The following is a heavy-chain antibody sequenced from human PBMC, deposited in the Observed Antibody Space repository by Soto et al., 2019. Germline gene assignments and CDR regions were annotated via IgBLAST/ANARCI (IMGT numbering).Heavy chain of an antibody. CDR2: IYYSGST. V-gene: IGHV4-31*03. Sequence: SETLSLTCTVSCGSIISGGYYWSWIRQHPGKGVEWIGYIYYSGSTYYNPSLKSRVTISVDTSKNQFSLKLSSVTAADTAVYCCARDRTSPEISRDSSGYYAWFDPWGQGTLVTVSS. D-gene: IGHD3-22*01. J-gene: IGHJ5*02. CDR1: CGSIISGGYY. CDR3: ARDRTSPEISRDSSGYYAWFDP.